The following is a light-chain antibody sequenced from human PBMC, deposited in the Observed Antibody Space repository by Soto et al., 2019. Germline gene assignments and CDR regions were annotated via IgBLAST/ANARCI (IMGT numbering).Light chain of an antibody. CDR1: SSDVGGYTY. Sequence: QSMLTQPASVSGSPGQSITISCTGTSSDVGGYTYVSWYQQHPGRAPKLMIYEVSNRPSGVSNRFSGSKSGNTASLTISGLQAEDEADYYCSSYTTRNTVLFGGGTK. V-gene: IGLV2-14*01. J-gene: IGLJ2*01. CDR3: SSYTTRNTVL. CDR2: EVS.